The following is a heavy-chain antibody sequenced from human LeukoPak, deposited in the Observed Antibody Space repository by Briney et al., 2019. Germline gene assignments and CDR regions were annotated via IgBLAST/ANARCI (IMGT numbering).Heavy chain of an antibody. D-gene: IGHD6-6*01. J-gene: IGHJ4*02. V-gene: IGHV4-59*12. CDR1: GGSITVYY. CDR2: ISYSGST. Sequence: SETLSLTCSVSGGSITVYYWNWIRQSPGKGLEWIGSISYSGSTNYNPSLKSRVTISIDTPKNRFSLNVSSVIAADTAMYYCARGGSRSYTSSTLDYWGQGTLVTVSS. CDR3: ARGGSRSYTSSTLDY.